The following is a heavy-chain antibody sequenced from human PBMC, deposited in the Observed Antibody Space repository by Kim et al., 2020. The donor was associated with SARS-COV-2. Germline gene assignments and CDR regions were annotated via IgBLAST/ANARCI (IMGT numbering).Heavy chain of an antibody. CDR2: ISYDGSNK. CDR3: AKEGSGYNSQIPVFFYYGMDV. D-gene: IGHD5-18*01. Sequence: GGSLRLSCAASGFTFSSYGMHWVRQAPGKGLEWVAVISYDGSNKYYADSVKGRFTISRDNSKNTLYLQMNSLRAEDTAVYYCAKEGSGYNSQIPVFFYYGMDVWGQGTTVTVSS. CDR1: GFTFSSYG. J-gene: IGHJ6*02. V-gene: IGHV3-30*18.